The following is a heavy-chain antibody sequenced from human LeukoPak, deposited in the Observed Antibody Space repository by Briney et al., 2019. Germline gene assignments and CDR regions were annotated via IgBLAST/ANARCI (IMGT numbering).Heavy chain of an antibody. V-gene: IGHV4-39*01. D-gene: IGHD4-11*01. CDR1: GGSISSSSYY. J-gene: IGHJ5*02. CDR2: IYYGGST. CDR3: ARGLSTVTTSWFDP. Sequence: SETLSLTCTVSGGSISSSSYYWGWIRQPPGKGLEWIGSIYYGGSTYYNPSLKSRVTISVDTSKNQFSLKLSSVTAADTAVYYCARGLSTVTTSWFDPWGQGTLVTVSS.